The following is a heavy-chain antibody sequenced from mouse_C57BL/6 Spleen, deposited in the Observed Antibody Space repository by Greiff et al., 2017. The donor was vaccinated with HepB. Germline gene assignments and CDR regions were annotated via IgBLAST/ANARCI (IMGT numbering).Heavy chain of an antibody. Sequence: QVQLQQPGAELVMPGASVKLSCKASGYTFTSYWMHWVKQRPGQGLEWIGEIDPSDSYTNYNQKFKGKSTLTVDKSSSTAYMQLSSLTSEDSAVYYCARLGNYDYGAWFAYWGQGTLVTVSA. CDR3: ARLGNYDYGAWFAY. D-gene: IGHD2-4*01. J-gene: IGHJ3*01. V-gene: IGHV1-69*01. CDR1: GYTFTSYW. CDR2: IDPSDSYT.